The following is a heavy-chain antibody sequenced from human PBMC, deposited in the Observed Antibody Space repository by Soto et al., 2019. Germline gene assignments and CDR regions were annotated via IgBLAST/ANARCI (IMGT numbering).Heavy chain of an antibody. CDR3: AKGPYGDSGDDAFDI. CDR2: ISYDGSNK. D-gene: IGHD4-17*01. J-gene: IGHJ3*02. CDR1: GFTFSSYG. V-gene: IGHV3-30*18. Sequence: GGSLRLSCAASGFTFSSYGMHWVRQAPGKGLEWVAVISYDGSNKYYADSVKGRFTISRDNSKNTLYLQMNSLRAEDTAVYYCAKGPYGDSGDDAFDIWGQGTMVTVSS.